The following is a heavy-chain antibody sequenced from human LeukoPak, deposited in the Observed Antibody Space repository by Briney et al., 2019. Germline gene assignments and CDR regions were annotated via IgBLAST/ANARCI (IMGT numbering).Heavy chain of an antibody. V-gene: IGHV3-30*02. CDR3: AKDPSYYYGSGSPNNWFDP. CDR2: VRYDGSKK. D-gene: IGHD3-10*01. J-gene: IGHJ5*02. Sequence: GGSLRLSCAASGFTFSTYGMHWVRQAPGKGLEWVAFVRYDGSKKYYTNSVKGRFTISRDNSKNTLYLQMNSLRAEDTAVYYCAKDPSYYYGSGSPNNWFDPWGQGTLVTVSS. CDR1: GFTFSTYG.